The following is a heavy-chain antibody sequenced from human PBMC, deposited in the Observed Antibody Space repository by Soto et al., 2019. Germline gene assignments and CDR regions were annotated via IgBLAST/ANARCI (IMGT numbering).Heavy chain of an antibody. CDR3: ARGGVSTRTFDY. Sequence: PXEXLKISCKCSGYXFAGYWLAWVRHMPGKGLELIGIIYPSDSDTRYRPSFQGQVTISSDKSISSAYLQWSSLRASDTAMYYCARGGVSTRTFDYWGQGTPVTVSS. D-gene: IGHD3-3*01. J-gene: IGHJ4*02. V-gene: IGHV5-51*01. CDR1: GYXFAGYW. CDR2: IYPSDSDT.